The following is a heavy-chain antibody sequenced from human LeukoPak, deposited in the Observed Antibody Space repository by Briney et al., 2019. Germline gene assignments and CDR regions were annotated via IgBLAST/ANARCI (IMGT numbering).Heavy chain of an antibody. Sequence: SETLSLTCAVYGGSFSGYYWSWIRQPPGKGLEWIGEINHSGSTNYNPSLKSRVTISVDTSKNQFSLKLSSVTAADMAVYYCARTGNGYYDYVWGSYRPPYYFDYWGQGTLVTVSS. J-gene: IGHJ4*02. CDR2: INHSGST. D-gene: IGHD3-16*02. CDR3: ARTGNGYYDYVWGSYRPPYYFDY. CDR1: GGSFSGYY. V-gene: IGHV4-34*01.